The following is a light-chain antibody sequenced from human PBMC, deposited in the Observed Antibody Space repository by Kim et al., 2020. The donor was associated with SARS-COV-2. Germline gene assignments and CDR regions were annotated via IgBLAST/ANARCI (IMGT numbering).Light chain of an antibody. Sequence: ADERAALASKAGQIVANYLAWYQRKPGQGPRRLIYDACSGATGNPARFSGSGSGTDCTLTISNLEPEDFAVYYCQLRTNRPPKITFGGGTKVDIK. J-gene: IGKJ4*02. CDR2: DAC. CDR1: QIVANY. CDR3: QLRTNRPPKIT. V-gene: IGKV3-11*01.